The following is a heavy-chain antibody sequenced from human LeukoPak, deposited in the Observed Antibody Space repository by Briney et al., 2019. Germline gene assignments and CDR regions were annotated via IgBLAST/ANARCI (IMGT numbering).Heavy chain of an antibody. J-gene: IGHJ6*03. CDR2: IRFDGSDK. CDR3: AKVLPLTFYYMDV. D-gene: IGHD4/OR15-4a*01. V-gene: IGHV3-30*02. Sequence: PGGALRLSCVASGVTFGTYGLHWVRQAPGKGLEWVAFIRFDGSDKYYADSVKGRFTISRDKSKNTMYLQMNSLRIEDTPRYYCAKVLPLTFYYMDVWGKGTPVTVSS. CDR1: GVTFGTYG.